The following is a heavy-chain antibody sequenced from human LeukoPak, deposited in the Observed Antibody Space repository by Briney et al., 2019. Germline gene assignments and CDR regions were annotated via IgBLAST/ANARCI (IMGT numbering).Heavy chain of an antibody. CDR3: TTDPAYCGGDCYPS. D-gene: IGHD2-21*02. CDR2: IKSKTDGGTT. CDR1: GFTFSNAW. V-gene: IGHV3-15*01. J-gene: IGHJ5*02. Sequence: PGGSLRLSCAASGFTFSNAWMTWVRQAPGKGLEWVGRIKSKTDGGTTDYGAPVKGRFTISRDDSKNTLYLQTKSLKTEDTGVYYCTTDPAYCGGDCYPSWGQGTLVTVSS.